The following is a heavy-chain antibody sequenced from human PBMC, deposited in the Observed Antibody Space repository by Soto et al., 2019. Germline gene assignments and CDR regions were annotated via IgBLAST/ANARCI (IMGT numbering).Heavy chain of an antibody. CDR2: IRAYYGNT. J-gene: IGHJ5*02. V-gene: IGHV1-18*04. D-gene: IGHD6-19*01. CDR1: GYTVTSYG. CDR3: ARDPGYSSRGGFDP. Sequence: QVQLVQSGAEVKKPGASVKVSCKASGYTVTSYGISWVRQEPGQGVQWMGWIRAYYGNTNYAQKRQRRVTMNTDTSTSTAYMELRSLRSDDTDVYYCARDPGYSSRGGFDPWGQGTLVTVAS.